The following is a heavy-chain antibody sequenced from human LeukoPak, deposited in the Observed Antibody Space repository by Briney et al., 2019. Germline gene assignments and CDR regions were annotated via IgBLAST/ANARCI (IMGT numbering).Heavy chain of an antibody. J-gene: IGHJ6*02. CDR2: ISYDGSNK. Sequence: GSLRLSCAASGFTFSSYAMHWVRQAPGKGLEWVAVISYDGSNKYYADSVKGRFTISRDNAKNSLYLQMNSLRAEDTAVYYCAREEDRLRYFDWLLSRPYYYYGMDVWGQGTTVTVSS. D-gene: IGHD3-9*01. CDR1: GFTFSSYA. CDR3: AREEDRLRYFDWLLSRPYYYYGMDV. V-gene: IGHV3-30-3*01.